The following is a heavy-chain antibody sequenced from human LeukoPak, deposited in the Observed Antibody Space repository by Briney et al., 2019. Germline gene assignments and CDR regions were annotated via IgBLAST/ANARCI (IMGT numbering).Heavy chain of an antibody. CDR2: LSYDGSNK. CDR1: GFTFSGYG. V-gene: IGHV3-33*01. Sequence: GRSLRLSCAASGFTFSGYGIHWVRQAPGKGLEWVAFLSYDGSNKFYADSVKGRFTISRDNSENTLHLQMNSLKDEDTAVYYCARGLYKNGWYYFDYWGQGTLVTVSS. D-gene: IGHD6-19*01. CDR3: ARGLYKNGWYYFDY. J-gene: IGHJ4*02.